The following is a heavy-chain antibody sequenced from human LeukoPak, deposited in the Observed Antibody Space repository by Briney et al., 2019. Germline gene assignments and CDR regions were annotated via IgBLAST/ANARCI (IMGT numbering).Heavy chain of an antibody. CDR2: IYYSGST. V-gene: IGHV4-61*08. CDR3: ARDSSGYYIFDY. D-gene: IGHD3-22*01. CDR1: SGSISSGGYS. J-gene: IGHJ4*02. Sequence: PSETLSLTCAVSSGSISSGGYSWSWIRQPPGKGLEWIGYIYYSGSTNYNPSLKSRVTISVDASKNQFSLKLSSVTAADTAVYYCARDSSGYYIFDYWGQGTLVTVSS.